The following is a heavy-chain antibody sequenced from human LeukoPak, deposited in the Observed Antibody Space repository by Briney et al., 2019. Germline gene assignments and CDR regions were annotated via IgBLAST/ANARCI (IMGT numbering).Heavy chain of an antibody. D-gene: IGHD3-3*01. J-gene: IGHJ5*02. CDR2: ISGSGGST. CDR1: GFTFSSYA. Sequence: GGSLRLSCAASGFTFSSYAMSWVRQAPGKGLEWVSAISGSGGSTYYADSVKGRFTISRDNSKNTLYLQMNSLRAEDTAVYYCAKAGGVFWSGPTAFDPWGQGTLVTVSS. CDR3: AKAGGVFWSGPTAFDP. V-gene: IGHV3-23*01.